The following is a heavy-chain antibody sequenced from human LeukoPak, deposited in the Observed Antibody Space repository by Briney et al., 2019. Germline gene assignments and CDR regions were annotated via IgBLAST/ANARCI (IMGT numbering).Heavy chain of an antibody. CDR3: ARICSGGSCYVYGMDV. CDR2: INHSGST. D-gene: IGHD2-15*01. Sequence: SETLSLTCAVYGGSFSGYYWSWIRQPPGKWLEWIGEINHSGSTNYNPSLKSRVTISVDKSKNQFSLKLSSMTAADTAVYYCARICSGGSCYVYGMDVWGQGTTVTVSS. J-gene: IGHJ6*02. CDR1: GGSFSGYY. V-gene: IGHV4-34*01.